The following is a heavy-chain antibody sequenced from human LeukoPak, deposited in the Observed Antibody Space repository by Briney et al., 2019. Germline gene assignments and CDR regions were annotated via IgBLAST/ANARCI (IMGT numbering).Heavy chain of an antibody. Sequence: SVKVSCKASGYTFTSYGISWVRQAPGQGLEWMGGIIPIFGTANYAQKFQGRVTITADKSTSTAYMELSSLRSEDTAVYYCARRPLEMATIMFAFDIWGQGTMVTVSS. CDR3: ARRPLEMATIMFAFDI. D-gene: IGHD5-24*01. J-gene: IGHJ3*02. V-gene: IGHV1-69*06. CDR2: IIPIFGTA. CDR1: GYTFTSYG.